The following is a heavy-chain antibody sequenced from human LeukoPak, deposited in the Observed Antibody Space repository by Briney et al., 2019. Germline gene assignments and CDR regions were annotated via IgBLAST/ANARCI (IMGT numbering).Heavy chain of an antibody. D-gene: IGHD4-11*01. CDR1: GFTFSSYS. CDR2: ISSSSSYI. CDR3: AREHDYRVYYCYYYMDV. V-gene: IGHV3-21*01. Sequence: PGGSLRLSCAASGFTFSSYSMNWVRQAPGKGLEWVSSISSSSSYIYYADSVKGRFTISRDNAKNSLYLQMNSLRAEDTAVYYCAREHDYRVYYCYYYMDVWGKGTTVTVSS. J-gene: IGHJ6*03.